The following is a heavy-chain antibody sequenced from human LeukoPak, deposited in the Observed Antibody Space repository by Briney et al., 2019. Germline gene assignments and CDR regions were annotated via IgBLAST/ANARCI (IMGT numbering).Heavy chain of an antibody. J-gene: IGHJ4*02. Sequence: GGSLRLSCTASGFIFSSFWMAWVRQAPGKGLEWVANIKPDGSLQFYGDSVKGRFTISRENAKNSLYLQMNNLRAEDTALYYCATSYDSSGCDWGQGTLVTVSS. V-gene: IGHV3-7*01. CDR2: IKPDGSLQ. D-gene: IGHD3-22*01. CDR1: GFIFSSFW. CDR3: ATSYDSSGCD.